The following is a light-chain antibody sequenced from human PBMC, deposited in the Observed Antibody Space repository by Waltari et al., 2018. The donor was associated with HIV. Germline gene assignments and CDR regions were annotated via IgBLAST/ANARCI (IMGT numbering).Light chain of an antibody. Sequence: HSALTQPASVSGSPGQSITISCTGTSSDGGGYNYVSWYQRHPGKAPKLMIYDVSNRPSGVSNRFSGSKSGNTASLTISGLQAEDEADYYCSSYTSSSTRVFGGGTTVTVL. CDR2: DVS. V-gene: IGLV2-14*03. CDR3: SSYTSSSTRV. CDR1: SSDGGGYNY. J-gene: IGLJ3*02.